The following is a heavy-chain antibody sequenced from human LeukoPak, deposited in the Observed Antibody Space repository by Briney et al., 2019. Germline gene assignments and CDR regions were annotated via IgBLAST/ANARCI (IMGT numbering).Heavy chain of an antibody. CDR3: AKDRRTDSSGWSYFDY. Sequence: PGGSLRLSCAASGFTFSSYGMHWVRQAPGKGLEWVAAISDDGSNTYYADSVKGRFTISRDNSKNTLYLQMNSLRAEDTAVYYCAKDRRTDSSGWSYFDYWGQGTLVTVSS. CDR1: GFTFSSYG. J-gene: IGHJ4*02. CDR2: ISDDGSNT. V-gene: IGHV3-30*18. D-gene: IGHD6-19*01.